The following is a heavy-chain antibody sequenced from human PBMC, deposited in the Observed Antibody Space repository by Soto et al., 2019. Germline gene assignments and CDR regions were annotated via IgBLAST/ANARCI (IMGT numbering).Heavy chain of an antibody. J-gene: IGHJ6*02. CDR3: ARGGHPGDCISTRCQDDFYYGMDV. D-gene: IGHD2-2*03. CDR1: GGSISSGDYS. V-gene: IGHV4-30-2*01. CDR2: IYRSGST. Sequence: QLQLQEPGSGLVKPSQTLSLTCVVSGGSISSGDYSWSWIRQPAGKGLEWIGYIYRSGSTYYNPXXXCGXXXAVDRSKNQFXXKXSXXTAADTALYYCARGGHPGDCISTRCQDDFYYGMDVWGQGTTVTVSS.